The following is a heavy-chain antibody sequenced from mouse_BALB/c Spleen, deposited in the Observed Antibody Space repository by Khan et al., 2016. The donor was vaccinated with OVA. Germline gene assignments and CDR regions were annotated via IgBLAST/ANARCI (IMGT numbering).Heavy chain of an antibody. D-gene: IGHD2-1*01. J-gene: IGHJ3*01. CDR1: GFTFSDYY. CDR3: VRGYYGNPFAY. Sequence: EVELVESGGGLVKPGGSLKLSCVVSGFTFSDYYMYWVRQTPEKRLEWVATISDGGIYTYYPDSVKGRFTISRDDAKNNLYLQMNSLKSEDTAMSYCVRGYYGNPFAYWGQGTLVTVSA. V-gene: IGHV5-4*02. CDR2: ISDGGIYT.